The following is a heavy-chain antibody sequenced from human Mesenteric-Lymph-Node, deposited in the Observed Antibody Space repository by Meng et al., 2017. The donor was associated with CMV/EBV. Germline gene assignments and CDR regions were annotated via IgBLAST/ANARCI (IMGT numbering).Heavy chain of an antibody. V-gene: IGHV1-46*01. CDR2: INPSGGST. D-gene: IGHD1-1*01. CDR3: AREGTKDPLYYFHY. Sequence: KAYGYTFTSYYIHWVRQAPGQGLEWMAIINPSGGSTNYAQKFQGRVTMTRDTSTSTVYMELSSLTSEDTAMYYRAREGTKDPLYYFHYWGQGTLVTVSS. J-gene: IGHJ4*02. CDR1: GYTFTSYY.